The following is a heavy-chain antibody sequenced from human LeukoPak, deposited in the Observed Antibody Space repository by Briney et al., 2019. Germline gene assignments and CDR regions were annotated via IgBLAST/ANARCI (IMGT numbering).Heavy chain of an antibody. CDR1: GFTFSSYS. J-gene: IGHJ4*02. D-gene: IGHD3-3*01. CDR3: ARDFFDFWSGSWV. V-gene: IGHV3-23*01. CDR2: ISGSGGST. Sequence: GGSLRLSCAASGFTFSSYSMNWVRQAPGKGLEWVSAISGSGGSTYYADSVKGRFTISRDNSKNTLYLQMNSLRAEDTAVYFCARDFFDFWSGSWVWGQGTLVTVSS.